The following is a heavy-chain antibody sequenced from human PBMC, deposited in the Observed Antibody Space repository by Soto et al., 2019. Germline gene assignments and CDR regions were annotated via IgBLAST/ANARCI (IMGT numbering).Heavy chain of an antibody. J-gene: IGHJ6*02. CDR1: GGSFSGYY. V-gene: IGHV4-34*01. Sequence: PSETLSLTCAVYGGSFSGYYWSWIRQPPGKGLEWIGEINHSGSTNYNPSLKSQVTITIDTSKNQFSLKLSSVTAEEKAVYYCARPTRQWLGLRYYYGMDVWGQGTTVTVSS. CDR2: INHSGST. D-gene: IGHD6-19*01. CDR3: ARPTRQWLGLRYYYGMDV.